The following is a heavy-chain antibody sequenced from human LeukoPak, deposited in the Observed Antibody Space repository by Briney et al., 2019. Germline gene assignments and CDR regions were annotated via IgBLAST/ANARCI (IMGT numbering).Heavy chain of an antibody. J-gene: IGHJ5*02. CDR3: ARGTAAAAYNWFDP. CDR1: GYTFTSYG. D-gene: IGHD6-13*01. V-gene: IGHV1-18*04. CDR2: ISAYNGNT. Sequence: RASVKVSCKASGYTFTSYGISWVRQAPGQALEWMGWISAYNGNTNYAQKLQGRVTMTTDTSTSTAYMELRSLRSDDTAVYYCARGTAAAAYNWFDPWGQGTLVTVSS.